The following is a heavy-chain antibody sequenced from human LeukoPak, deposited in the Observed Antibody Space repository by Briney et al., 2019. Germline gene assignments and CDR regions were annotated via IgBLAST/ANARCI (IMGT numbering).Heavy chain of an antibody. CDR2: IIPIFGTA. CDR3: ARGANQYSSSWRWKSSHQYEGNFYYYYMDV. Sequence: SGKVSCKASGGTFSSYAISWVRQAPGQGLEWMGGIIPIFGTANYAQKFQGRVTITTDESTSTAYMELSSLRSEDTAVYYCARGANQYSSSWRWKSSHQYEGNFYYYYMDVWGKGTTVTVSS. J-gene: IGHJ6*03. D-gene: IGHD6-13*01. V-gene: IGHV1-69*05. CDR1: GGTFSSYA.